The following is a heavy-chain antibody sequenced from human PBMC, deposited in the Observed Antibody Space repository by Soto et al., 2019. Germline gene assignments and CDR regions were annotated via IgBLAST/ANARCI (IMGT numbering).Heavy chain of an antibody. V-gene: IGHV3-23*01. J-gene: IGHJ4*02. CDR2: LSVTGGGP. Sequence: GGSLRLSCAASGFSFSSYDITWVRHAPGQGLELVSSLSVTGGGPYYADSVRGRFTMSRDNSKNTLALEMSGLRADASAVYYCAKVCETISSAQCCFDYWGQGTLVTVSS. D-gene: IGHD3-10*01. CDR1: GFSFSSYD. CDR3: AKVCETISSAQCCFDY.